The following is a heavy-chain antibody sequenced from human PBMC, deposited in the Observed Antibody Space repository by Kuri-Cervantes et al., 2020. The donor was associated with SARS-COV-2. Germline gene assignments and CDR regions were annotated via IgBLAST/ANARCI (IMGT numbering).Heavy chain of an antibody. Sequence: LRLSFAVHGGSFSGYYWSWIRQPPGKGLEWIGEINHSGRTNYNPSLKSRVTISVDTSKNQFSLQLSSVTAADTAVYYCARDGYFDWLFQGDYFDYWGQGTLVTVSS. J-gene: IGHJ4*02. CDR2: INHSGRT. CDR1: GGSFSGYY. D-gene: IGHD3-9*01. V-gene: IGHV4-34*01. CDR3: ARDGYFDWLFQGDYFDY.